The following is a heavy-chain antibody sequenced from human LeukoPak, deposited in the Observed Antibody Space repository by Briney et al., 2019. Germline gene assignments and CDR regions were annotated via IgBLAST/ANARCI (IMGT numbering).Heavy chain of an antibody. CDR3: AGHLSGYSYDY. Sequence: GESLKISCKGSGFTFSSYWIAWVRQMPGKGLEWMGIIYPGDSDTRYSPSFQGQVTLSADKSISTAYLQWSSLKASDTAMYFCAGHLSGYSYDYWGQGTLVTVSS. D-gene: IGHD5-18*01. CDR2: IYPGDSDT. CDR1: GFTFSSYW. J-gene: IGHJ4*02. V-gene: IGHV5-51*01.